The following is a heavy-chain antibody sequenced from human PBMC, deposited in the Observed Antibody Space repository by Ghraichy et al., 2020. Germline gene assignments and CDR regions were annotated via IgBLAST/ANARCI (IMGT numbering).Heavy chain of an antibody. CDR1: GGSFTARC. D-gene: IGHD5-18*01. V-gene: IGHV4-34*01. CDR3: ARGEDRAKTGY. J-gene: IGHJ4*02. CDR2: VSQTEGT. Sequence: SQTLSLTCAVYGGSFTARCWSWIRQPPGKGLEWIGEVSQTEGTNYNPSLKTRVTMSLDTSKNQFSLKLDSVTAADTAIYYCARGEDRAKTGYWGQGTLVTFSS.